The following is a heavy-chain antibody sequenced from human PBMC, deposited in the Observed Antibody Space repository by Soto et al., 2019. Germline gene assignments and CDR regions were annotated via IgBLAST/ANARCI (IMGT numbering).Heavy chain of an antibody. CDR3: ARSPYSVSYLAYFDY. D-gene: IGHD1-26*01. CDR2: ISYDGGNK. Sequence: QVQLVESGGGVVQPGRSLRLSCAASGFTFSSYGMHWVRQAPGKGLEWVAVISYDGGNKHYADSVKGRFTISRDNPKNTLYLQMNSLRAEDTAVYYCARSPYSVSYLAYFDYWGQGTLVTVTS. CDR1: GFTFSSYG. V-gene: IGHV3-30*03. J-gene: IGHJ4*02.